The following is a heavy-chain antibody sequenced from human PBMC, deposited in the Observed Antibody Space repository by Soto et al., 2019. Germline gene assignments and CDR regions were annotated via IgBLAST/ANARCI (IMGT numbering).Heavy chain of an antibody. D-gene: IGHD4-17*01. CDR2: IYYSGST. CDR3: VRDAVSPTVTLGGVYYMDV. Sequence: PSETLSLTCTVSGGSISSYYWSWIRQPPGKGLEWIGYIYYSGSTNYNPSLKSRVTISVDTSKNQFSLKLSSVTAADTAVYYCVRDAVSPTVTLGGVYYMDVWGKGTTVTVSS. V-gene: IGHV4-59*01. J-gene: IGHJ6*03. CDR1: GGSISSYY.